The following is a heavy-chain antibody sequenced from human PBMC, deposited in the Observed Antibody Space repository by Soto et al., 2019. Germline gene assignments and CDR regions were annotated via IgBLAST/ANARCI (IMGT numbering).Heavy chain of an antibody. CDR1: GFSFSRNS. Sequence: GGSLRLSCAVSGFSFSRNSMHWVRQAPGKGLEWVSSISSGSAYIFYADSVKGRFTISIENAKNSLYLQMNRLRAEDTAVYYCSRDTLRGDFDYWGQGTLVTVSS. D-gene: IGHD3-16*01. CDR2: ISSGSAYI. V-gene: IGHV3-21*01. J-gene: IGHJ4*02. CDR3: SRDTLRGDFDY.